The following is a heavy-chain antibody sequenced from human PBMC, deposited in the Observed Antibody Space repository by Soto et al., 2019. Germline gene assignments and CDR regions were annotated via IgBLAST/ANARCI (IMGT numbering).Heavy chain of an antibody. CDR2: ISLSGSQI. CDR1: GLMYSSYS. V-gene: IGHV3-21*01. D-gene: IGHD6-6*01. Sequence: EVQLVESGGGLVKPGGSVRLSCVASGLMYSSYSMSWVRQAPGKGLEWVAFISLSGSQINYAASVEGRFTISRDNAKNALYMQMITGIVEDTGIYYCARGSSCAGVTCSSVPQYYGINVWGPGSTVTVPS. J-gene: IGHJ6*02. CDR3: ARGSSCAGVTCSSVPQYYGINV.